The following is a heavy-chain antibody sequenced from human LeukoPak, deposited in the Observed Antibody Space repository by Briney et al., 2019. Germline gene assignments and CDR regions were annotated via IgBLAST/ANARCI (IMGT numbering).Heavy chain of an antibody. J-gene: IGHJ5*02. V-gene: IGHV4-61*02. CDR2: TNTSGTT. D-gene: IGHD3-10*01. Sequence: SETLSLTCTVSGASISSGSNSWGWIRQPAGKGLEWIGRTNTSGTTNYNPSLKSRVTMSIDTSKNQFSLKLSSVTAADTAVYYCARHRGDSPWFDPWGQGTLVTVSS. CDR1: GASISSGSNS. CDR3: ARHRGDSPWFDP.